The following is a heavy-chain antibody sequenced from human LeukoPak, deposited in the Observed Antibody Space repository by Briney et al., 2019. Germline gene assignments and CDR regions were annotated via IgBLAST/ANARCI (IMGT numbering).Heavy chain of an antibody. CDR3: ARQRIAGYYFDY. V-gene: IGHV5-51*01. Sequence: GESLKISCQGSGYSFTTSWIGWLRQRPGKGLEWMAIIYPADSGTKYSPSLQDQVTISVDKSISTAYLQWSSLKASDSAMYYCARQRIAGYYFDYWGQGTLVTVSS. CDR1: GYSFTTSW. CDR2: IYPADSGT. D-gene: IGHD6-13*01. J-gene: IGHJ4*02.